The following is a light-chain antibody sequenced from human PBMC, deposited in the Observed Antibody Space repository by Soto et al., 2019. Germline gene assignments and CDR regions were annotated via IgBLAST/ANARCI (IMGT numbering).Light chain of an antibody. Sequence: DIQMNQSPSTLSASVGDRVTITCRASQSISSWLAWYQQKPGKAPKLLIYDASSLESGVPSRFSGSGSGTEFTLTISSLQPDDFATYYCQQYNSYPWTFGQGTRLEIK. V-gene: IGKV1-5*01. CDR2: DAS. J-gene: IGKJ5*01. CDR1: QSISSW. CDR3: QQYNSYPWT.